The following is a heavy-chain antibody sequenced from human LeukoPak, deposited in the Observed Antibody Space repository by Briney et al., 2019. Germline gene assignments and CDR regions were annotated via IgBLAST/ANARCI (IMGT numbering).Heavy chain of an antibody. D-gene: IGHD3-10*01. CDR2: IYYSGST. CDR3: ARDVRFGELYYFDY. V-gene: IGHV4-59*01. J-gene: IGHJ4*02. Sequence: SETLSLTCTVSVGSISSYYWSWIRQPPGKGLEWIGYIYYSGSTNYNPSLKSRVTISVDTSKNQFSLKLSSVTAADTAVYYCARDVRFGELYYFDYWGQGTLVTVSS. CDR1: VGSISSYY.